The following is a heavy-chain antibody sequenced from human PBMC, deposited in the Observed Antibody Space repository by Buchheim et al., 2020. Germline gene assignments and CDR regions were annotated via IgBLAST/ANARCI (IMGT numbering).Heavy chain of an antibody. CDR2: IIPPFGTA. CDR1: GGTFSSHA. D-gene: IGHD4-17*01. J-gene: IGHJ4*02. V-gene: IGHV1-69*06. CDR3: ASPNPWFGDYMLGRYYVDF. Sequence: QVQLVQSGAEVKKPGSSVKVSCTASGGTFSSHAFTWVRQAPGQGLEWMGGIIPPFGTANYAQKFQGRVTITADKSTSTAYMELNILRSEDTAVYYCASPNPWFGDYMLGRYYVDFWGQGTL.